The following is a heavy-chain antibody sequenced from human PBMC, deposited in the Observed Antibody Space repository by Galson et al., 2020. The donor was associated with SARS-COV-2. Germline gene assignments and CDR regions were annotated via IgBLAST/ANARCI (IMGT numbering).Heavy chain of an antibody. V-gene: IGHV4-31*03. CDR2: IYYSGST. Sequence: SETLSLTCTVSGGSISSGGYYWSWIRQHPGKGLEWIGYIYYSGSTYYNPSLKSRVTISVDTSKNQFSLKLSSVTAADTAVYYCARRGYCSGGNCYASMYYYGMDVWGQGTTVTVSS. CDR3: ARRGYCSGGNCYASMYYYGMDV. J-gene: IGHJ6*02. CDR1: GGSISSGGYY. D-gene: IGHD2-15*01.